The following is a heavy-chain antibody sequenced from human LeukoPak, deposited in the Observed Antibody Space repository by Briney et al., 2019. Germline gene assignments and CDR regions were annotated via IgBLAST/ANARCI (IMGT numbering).Heavy chain of an antibody. CDR2: INSDGSST. CDR3: ARVRSGSSAGNYGMDV. J-gene: IGHJ6*02. Sequence: GGSLRLSCAASGFTFSSYWMHWVRQAPGKGLVWVSRINSDGSSTTYADSVKGRFTISRDIAKNTLYLQMKSLRAEDTAVYYCARVRSGSSAGNYGMDVWGQGTTVTVSS. D-gene: IGHD1-26*01. V-gene: IGHV3-74*01. CDR1: GFTFSSYW.